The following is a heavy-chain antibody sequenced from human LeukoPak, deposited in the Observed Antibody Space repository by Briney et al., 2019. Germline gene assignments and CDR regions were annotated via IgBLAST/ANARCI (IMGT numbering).Heavy chain of an antibody. CDR2: FDPEDDET. Sequence: ASVKVSCKVSGYTLTELSIHWVRQAPGKGLEWMVGFDPEDDETIYAQKFQGRVTMTEDTSTETAYMELRSLRSDDTAVYYCARDYSGSRIDYWGQGTLVTVSS. J-gene: IGHJ4*02. CDR3: ARDYSGSRIDY. CDR1: GYTLTELS. V-gene: IGHV1-24*01. D-gene: IGHD1-26*01.